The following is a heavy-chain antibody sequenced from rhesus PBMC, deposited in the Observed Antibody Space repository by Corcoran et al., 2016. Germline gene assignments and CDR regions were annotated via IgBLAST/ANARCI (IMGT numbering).Heavy chain of an antibody. Sequence: QVQLVQSGAEVKKPGASVKLSCKASGSTFTSYYINWVRQAPGQVLEGMGCINPSNGNTGYAQKFQGRVTMTRDTSTSTAYMELSSLRSEDTAVYYCTRGAHIVVALSALSESWGQGVLVTVST. D-gene: IGHD2-39*02. J-gene: IGHJ4*01. CDR1: GSTFTSYY. CDR2: INPSNGNT. CDR3: TRGAHIVVALSALSES. V-gene: IGHV1S9*01.